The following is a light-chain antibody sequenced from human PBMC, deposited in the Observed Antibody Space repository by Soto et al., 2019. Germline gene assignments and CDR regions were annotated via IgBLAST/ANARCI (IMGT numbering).Light chain of an antibody. J-gene: IGKJ1*01. Sequence: EIVLTQFPGTRSLLPGGRATLFCRASRSVGRNHLVWVQQKPGPTPRLIIYGASNRATGIPARFTGSGSGTDFTLNINGLEPDDFAMYYCQQYGRTSGPGTKVDIK. V-gene: IGKV3-20*01. CDR1: RSVGRNH. CDR2: GAS. CDR3: QQYGRT.